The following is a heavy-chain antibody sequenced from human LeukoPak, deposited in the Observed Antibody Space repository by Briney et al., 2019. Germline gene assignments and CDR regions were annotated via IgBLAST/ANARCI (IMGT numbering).Heavy chain of an antibody. CDR2: INHSGST. D-gene: IGHD3/OR15-3a*01. J-gene: IGHJ2*01. CDR1: GGSFSGYY. V-gene: IGHV4-34*01. Sequence: SETLSLTCAVYGGSFSGYYWSWIRQPPGKGLEWIGEINHSGSTNYNPSLKSRGTISVDTSKNQFSMKLTSVTAADTAVYYCAREGGLLDTSSYWYFDLWGRGTLVTVSS. CDR3: AREGGLLDTSSYWYFDL.